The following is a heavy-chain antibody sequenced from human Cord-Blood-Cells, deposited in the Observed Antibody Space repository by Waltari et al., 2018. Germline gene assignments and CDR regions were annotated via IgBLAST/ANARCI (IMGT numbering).Heavy chain of an antibody. CDR1: GDSVSSNSAA. J-gene: IGHJ2*01. V-gene: IGHV6-1*01. CDR2: TYYRSKWYN. D-gene: IGHD2-2*02. CDR3: ARDHCSSTSCYNYWYFDL. Sequence: QVQLQQSGPGLVKPSQTLSLTCAISGDSVSSNSAAWNLIRPSPSRGLEWLGRTYYRSKWYNDYAVSVKSRITINPDTSKNQFSLQLNSVTPEDTAVYYCARDHCSSTSCYNYWYFDLWGRGTLVTVSS.